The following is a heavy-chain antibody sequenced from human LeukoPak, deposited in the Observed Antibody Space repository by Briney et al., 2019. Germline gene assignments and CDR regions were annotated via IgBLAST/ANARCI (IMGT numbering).Heavy chain of an antibody. CDR3: AKEHSGSYPDPNRENWFDP. CDR2: ISGLDGTT. Sequence: GGSLRLSCAASGFXFSSYAISWVRQAPGKGLEWVSYISGLDGTTFYADSVKGRFTISRDSSKNTLYLQMNSLRAEDTAVYYCAKEHSGSYPDPNRENWFDPWGQGTLVTVSS. CDR1: GFXFSSYA. J-gene: IGHJ5*02. V-gene: IGHV3-23*01. D-gene: IGHD3-10*01.